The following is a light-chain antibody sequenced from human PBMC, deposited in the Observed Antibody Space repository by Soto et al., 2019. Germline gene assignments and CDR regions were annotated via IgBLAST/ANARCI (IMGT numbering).Light chain of an antibody. CDR3: QQRSNWLT. CDR2: DAS. J-gene: IGKJ4*01. V-gene: IGKV3-11*01. Sequence: EIVLKQSPATLSLSPGEIATISCRASQSVSSYLAWYQQKPGQAPRLLIYDASNRAPGIPARFSGSGSGTDFTLTISSLEPEDFAVYYCQQRSNWLTFGGGTKVEIK. CDR1: QSVSSY.